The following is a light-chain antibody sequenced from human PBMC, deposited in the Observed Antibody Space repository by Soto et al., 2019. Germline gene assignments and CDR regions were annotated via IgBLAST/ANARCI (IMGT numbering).Light chain of an antibody. J-gene: IGKJ4*01. CDR1: QSVSNH. V-gene: IGKV3-15*01. CDR3: QQYNNWPPLT. Sequence: TVMTQSPATLSVSPGERATLSCRASQSVSNHLAWYQQKPGRAPRLLIYGASTRATGVPARFSGSGSGTEVTLTIIILRSEDFAVYYCQQYNNWPPLTFGGGTKVEIK. CDR2: GAS.